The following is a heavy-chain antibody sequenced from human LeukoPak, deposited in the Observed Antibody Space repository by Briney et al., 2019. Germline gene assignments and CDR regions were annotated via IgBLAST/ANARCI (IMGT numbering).Heavy chain of an antibody. Sequence: GGSLRLSCAASGFTFSSYSMNWVRQAPGKGLEWVSSISRSTSNIYYADSAKGRFTISRDNAKNSLYLQMNSLRAEDTAVYYCVREQREYYYGSGDYWGQGTLVTVSS. CDR3: VREQREYYYGSGDY. CDR1: GFTFSSYS. V-gene: IGHV3-21*01. J-gene: IGHJ4*02. CDR2: ISRSTSNI. D-gene: IGHD3-10*01.